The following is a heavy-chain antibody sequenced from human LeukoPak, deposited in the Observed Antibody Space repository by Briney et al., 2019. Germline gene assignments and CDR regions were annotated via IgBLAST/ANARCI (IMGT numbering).Heavy chain of an antibody. J-gene: IGHJ3*02. D-gene: IGHD1-14*01. CDR1: GDSIRSGTYY. CDR3: ARIYGSLYNDAFDI. V-gene: IGHV4-61*02. CDR2: IYTSGST. Sequence: SETLSLTCSVSGDSIRSGTYYWSWIRQPAGKGLEWIGRIYTSGSTNYNPSLKSRVTISVDTSKNQFSLKLSSVTAADTAVYYCARIYGSLYNDAFDIWGQGTMVTVSS.